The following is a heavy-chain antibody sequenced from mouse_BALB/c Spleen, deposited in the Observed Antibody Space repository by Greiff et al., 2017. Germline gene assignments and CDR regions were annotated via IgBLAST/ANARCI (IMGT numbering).Heavy chain of an antibody. Sequence: QVHVKQSGPGLVQPSQSLSITCTVSGFSLTSYGVHWVRQSPGKGLEWLGVIWSGGSTDYNAAFISRLSISKDNSKSQVFFKMNSLQANDTAIYYCARTHYGLYYFDYWGQGTTLTVSS. V-gene: IGHV2-2*02. CDR2: IWSGGST. J-gene: IGHJ2*01. CDR3: ARTHYGLYYFDY. D-gene: IGHD1-1*01. CDR1: GFSLTSYG.